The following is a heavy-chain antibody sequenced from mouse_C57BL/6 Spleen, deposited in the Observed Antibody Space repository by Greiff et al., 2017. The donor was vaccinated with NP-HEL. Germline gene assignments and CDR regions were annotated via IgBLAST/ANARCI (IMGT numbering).Heavy chain of an antibody. CDR2: ISSGGSYT. CDR3: ARREDGYPFAY. D-gene: IGHD2-3*01. J-gene: IGHJ3*01. Sequence: EVQLQESGGDLVKPGGSLKLSCAASGFTFSSYGMSWVRQTPDKRLEWVATISSGGSYTYYPDSVKGRFTISRDNAKNTLYLQMSSLKSEDTAMYYCARREDGYPFAYWGQGTLVTVSA. CDR1: GFTFSSYG. V-gene: IGHV5-6*01.